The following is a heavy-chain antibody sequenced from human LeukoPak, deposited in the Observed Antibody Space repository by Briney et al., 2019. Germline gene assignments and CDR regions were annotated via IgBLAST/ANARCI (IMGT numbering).Heavy chain of an antibody. J-gene: IGHJ4*02. CDR2: IRGDGNEK. Sequence: GGSLRLSCAASGFIFSGYWMTWVRQAPGRGLEFVANIRGDGNEKYYMDSMKGRLTISRDNAKNSLFLQMSGLRAEDTAVYYCMTELLGYRGQGTLVTVSS. D-gene: IGHD1-26*01. CDR3: MTELLGY. CDR1: GFIFSGYW. V-gene: IGHV3-7*03.